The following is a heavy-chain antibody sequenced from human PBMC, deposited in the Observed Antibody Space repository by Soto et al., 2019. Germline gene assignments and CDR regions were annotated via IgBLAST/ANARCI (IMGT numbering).Heavy chain of an antibody. CDR3: ARDCISTSCTYYYGMDV. J-gene: IGHJ6*02. V-gene: IGHV4-30-4*01. CDR1: GGSISSGDYY. Sequence: SETLSLTCTVSGGSISSGDYYWSWIRQPPGKGLEWIGYIYYSGSTYYNPSLKSRVTISVDTSKNQFSLKLSSVTAADTAVYYCARDCISTSCTYYYGMDVWGQGTTVTVFS. D-gene: IGHD2-2*01. CDR2: IYYSGST.